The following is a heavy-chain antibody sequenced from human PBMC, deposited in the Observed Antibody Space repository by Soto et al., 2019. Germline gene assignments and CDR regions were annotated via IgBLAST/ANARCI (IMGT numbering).Heavy chain of an antibody. CDR3: ARLGSIAAAGTPDY. CDR1: GFTFSDYY. V-gene: IGHV3-11*01. Sequence: QVQLVESGGGLVKPGGSLRLSCVASGFTFSDYYMSWFRQAPGKGLEWVSYISGSGSTIHDADSAKGRFTISRDNAKNSLYLQMNSLRAEDTAVYYCARLGSIAAAGTPDYWGQGTLVTVSS. CDR2: ISGSGSTI. D-gene: IGHD6-13*01. J-gene: IGHJ4*02.